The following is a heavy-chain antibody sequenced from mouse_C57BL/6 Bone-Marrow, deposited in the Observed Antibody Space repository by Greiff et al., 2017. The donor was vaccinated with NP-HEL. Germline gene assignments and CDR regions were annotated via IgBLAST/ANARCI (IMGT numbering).Heavy chain of an antibody. CDR3: AREPPDVLDY. CDR2: ISDGGSYT. J-gene: IGHJ2*01. Sequence: EVKVVESGGGLVKPGGSLKLSCAASGFTFSSYAMSWVRQTPEKRLEWVATISDGGSYTYYPDNVKGRFTISRDNAKNNLYLQMSHLKSEDTAMYYCAREPPDVLDYWGQGTTLTVSS. CDR1: GFTFSSYA. V-gene: IGHV5-4*01. D-gene: IGHD2-3*01.